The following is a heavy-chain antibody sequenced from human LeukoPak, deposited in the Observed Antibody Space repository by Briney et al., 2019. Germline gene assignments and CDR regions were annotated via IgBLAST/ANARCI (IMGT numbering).Heavy chain of an antibody. V-gene: IGHV5-51*01. Sequence: GESLKISCKASGYRFTSDWIAWVRQTPGKGLEWMGIIYPGDSDTRYSTSLQVQVTISADKSIGTAYLQSSSLKASDTAIYYCARHPFDWGQGTLVTVSS. J-gene: IGHJ4*02. CDR2: IYPGDSDT. CDR3: ARHPFD. CDR1: GYRFTSDW.